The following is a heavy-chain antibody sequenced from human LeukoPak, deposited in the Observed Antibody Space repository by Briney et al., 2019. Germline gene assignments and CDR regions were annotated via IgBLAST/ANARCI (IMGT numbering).Heavy chain of an antibody. D-gene: IGHD6-13*01. J-gene: IGHJ4*02. CDR3: TRDLRSSWSLHYFDY. CDR1: GFIFGDYA. CDR2: IRYKAYGGTT. V-gene: IGHV3-49*03. Sequence: GGSLRLSCTTSGFIFGDYAMNWFRQAPGKGLEWLGFIRYKAYGGTTEYAASVKGIFTISRNDSKSVAYLQMNSVRTEDTAMYYCTRDLRSSWSLHYFDYWGQGTLVTVSS.